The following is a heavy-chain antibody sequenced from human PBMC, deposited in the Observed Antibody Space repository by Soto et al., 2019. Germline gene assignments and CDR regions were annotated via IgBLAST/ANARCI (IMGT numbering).Heavy chain of an antibody. V-gene: IGHV3-23*01. J-gene: IGHJ4*02. Sequence: PGGSLRLSCAASGFTFSSYDMTWVRQAPGKGLEWVSAISGNGDRTYYAGSVKGRFTISRDSSKNTLYLQMNSLRADDTAVYYCAKDLVRGRWLQFDYWGQGTLVTV. D-gene: IGHD1-26*01. CDR1: GFTFSSYD. CDR3: AKDLVRGRWLQFDY. CDR2: ISGNGDRT.